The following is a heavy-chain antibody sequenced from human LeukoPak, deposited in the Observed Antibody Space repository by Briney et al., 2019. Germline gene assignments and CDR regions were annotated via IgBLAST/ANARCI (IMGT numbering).Heavy chain of an antibody. Sequence: PGGSLRLSCAASGFTFSSYSMSWVRQAPGKGLEWVSAVSGSGGSTYYADSVRGRFTISRDNSKNTLSLQMNSLRAEDTAVYYCAKPAGSGNYSTDYWGQGTLVSVSS. CDR2: VSGSGGST. D-gene: IGHD3-10*01. V-gene: IGHV3-23*01. CDR3: AKPAGSGNYSTDY. CDR1: GFTFSSYS. J-gene: IGHJ4*02.